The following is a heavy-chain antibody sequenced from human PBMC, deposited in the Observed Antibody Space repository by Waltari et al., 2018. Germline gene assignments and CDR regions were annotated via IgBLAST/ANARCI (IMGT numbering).Heavy chain of an antibody. J-gene: IGHJ5*02. CDR1: GFTFSSYS. CDR2: ISSSSSTI. V-gene: IGHV3-48*01. Sequence: EVQLVESGGGLVQPWGSLRLSCAASGFTFSSYSMNWVRQAPGKGLEWVSDISSSSSTIYYADSVRGRFTISRDNSKNTQYLQMNNLRADDTAVYYCARDRWGSFDPWGQGTLVTVSS. D-gene: IGHD3-16*01. CDR3: ARDRWGSFDP.